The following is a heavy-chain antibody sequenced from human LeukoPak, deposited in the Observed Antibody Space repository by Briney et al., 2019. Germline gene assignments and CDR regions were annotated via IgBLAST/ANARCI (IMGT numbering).Heavy chain of an antibody. Sequence: GASVKVSCRASGYTFTDYFIHWVRQAPGQGLEWLGWINPTSGGATYAQKFQGRVTMTRDTSISTAYMELSSLRSGDTAVYSCAKVFFESTGYSAFHIWGQGTLVTVSS. CDR2: INPTSGGA. V-gene: IGHV1-2*02. D-gene: IGHD3-22*01. J-gene: IGHJ3*02. CDR3: AKVFFESTGYSAFHI. CDR1: GYTFTDYF.